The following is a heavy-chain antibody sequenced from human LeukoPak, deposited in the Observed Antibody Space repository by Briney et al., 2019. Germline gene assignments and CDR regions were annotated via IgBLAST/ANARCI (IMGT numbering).Heavy chain of an antibody. J-gene: IGHJ4*02. D-gene: IGHD2-21*02. CDR2: ISFDGSTK. CDR3: ARGVVTAYAAFDS. V-gene: IGHV3-30-3*01. CDR1: GFIFSRYT. Sequence: GGSLRLSCAASGFIFSRYTLHWVRQAPGKGLEWVSMISFDGSTKDYADSVKGRFTISRDNSKNTLDLQLTSPRTEDTAVYYCARGVVTAYAAFDSWGQGTLVTVSS.